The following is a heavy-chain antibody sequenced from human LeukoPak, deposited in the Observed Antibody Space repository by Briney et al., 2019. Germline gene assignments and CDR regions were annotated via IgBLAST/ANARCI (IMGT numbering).Heavy chain of an antibody. CDR2: IYSGGST. CDR3: ARDVYYYDSSGYYQLVDY. J-gene: IGHJ4*02. D-gene: IGHD3-22*01. V-gene: IGHV3-53*01. CDR1: GFTVSSNY. Sequence: GGSLRLSCAASGFTVSSNYMSWVRQAPGKGLEWVSVIYSGGSTYYADPVKGRFTVSRDNSKNTLYLQMNSLRAEDTAVYYCARDVYYYDSSGYYQLVDYWGQGTLVTVSS.